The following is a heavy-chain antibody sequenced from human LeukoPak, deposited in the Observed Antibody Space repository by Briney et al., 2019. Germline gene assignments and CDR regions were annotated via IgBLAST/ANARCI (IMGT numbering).Heavy chain of an antibody. D-gene: IGHD1-26*01. J-gene: IGHJ6*02. CDR3: ARIYSGSYSYYYYYGMDV. CDR2: INAGNGNT. V-gene: IGHV1-3*01. Sequence: ASVKVSCKASGYTFTSYAMHWVRQAPGQRLEWMGWINAGNGNTKYSQKFQGRVTITRDTSASTAYMELSSLRSEDTAVYYCARIYSGSYSYYYYYGMDVWGQGTTVTVSS. CDR1: GYTFTSYA.